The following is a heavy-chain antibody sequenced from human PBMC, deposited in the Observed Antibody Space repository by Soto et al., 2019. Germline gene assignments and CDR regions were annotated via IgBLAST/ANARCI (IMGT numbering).Heavy chain of an antibody. D-gene: IGHD6-19*01. J-gene: IGHJ4*01. CDR3: ARLDSSGWSPFDY. CDR1: GGSISSGDYY. CDR2: IYYSGST. Sequence: PSETLSLTCTVSGGSISSGDYYWSWIRQPPGKGLEWIGYIYYSGSTYYNPSLKSRVTISVDTSKNQFSLKLSSVTAADTAVYYCARLDSSGWSPFDYWGHGTQVTVSS. V-gene: IGHV4-30-4*01.